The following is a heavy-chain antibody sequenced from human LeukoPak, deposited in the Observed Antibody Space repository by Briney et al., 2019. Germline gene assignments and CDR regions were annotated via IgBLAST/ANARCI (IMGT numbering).Heavy chain of an antibody. Sequence: GGSLRLSCAASGFTFDDYAMHWVRQAPGKGLEWVSGISGGHGSTYYADSVKGRFTISRDNSKNTLFLQMNSLRAEDTAVYYCAKMRYFDWLSKYNWFDPWGQGTLVTVSS. D-gene: IGHD3-9*01. V-gene: IGHV3-23*01. CDR1: GFTFDDYA. CDR3: AKMRYFDWLSKYNWFDP. CDR2: ISGGHGST. J-gene: IGHJ5*02.